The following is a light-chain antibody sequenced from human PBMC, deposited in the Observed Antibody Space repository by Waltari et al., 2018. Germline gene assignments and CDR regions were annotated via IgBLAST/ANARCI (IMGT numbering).Light chain of an antibody. CDR3: QTWGTDIRGV. V-gene: IGLV4-69*01. CDR2: VNSDGSF. J-gene: IGLJ3*02. CDR1: RGHSHYA. Sequence: QLVLTQSPSASASLGASVKLTCTLSRGHSHYAIAWHQQQPEKGPRYLMKVNSDGSFMKGDGIPDRFSGSSSGAERYLTISSLQSEDEADYYCQTWGTDIRGVFGGGTKLTVL.